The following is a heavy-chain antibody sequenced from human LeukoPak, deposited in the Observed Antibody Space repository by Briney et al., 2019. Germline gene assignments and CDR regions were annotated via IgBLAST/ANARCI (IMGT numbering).Heavy chain of an antibody. CDR2: IKQDGSEK. Sequence: GGSLRLSCAASGFTFTNNFMSWVRQVPGKGLEWVANIKQDGSEKYYVDSVKGRFTISRDNAKNSLYLQMNSLRAEDTAVYYCARDVIAAAGSSYYFDYWGQGTLVTVSS. CDR3: ARDVIAAAGSSYYFDY. CDR1: GFTFTNNF. V-gene: IGHV3-7*01. J-gene: IGHJ4*02. D-gene: IGHD6-13*01.